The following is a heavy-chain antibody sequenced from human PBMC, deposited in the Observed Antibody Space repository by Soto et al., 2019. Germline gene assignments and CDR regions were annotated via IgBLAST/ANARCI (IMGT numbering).Heavy chain of an antibody. CDR1: GFTFYTYN. D-gene: IGHD3-10*01. Sequence: EVQLVESGGGLVKPGGSLRLSCAASGFTFYTYNMNWVRQAPGKGLEWVSSIDSSATYMVYADSVRGRFTVSRDNAPNSLSLQMNSLRDEDTAVYFCASDEARETMPRGAADYWGQGTLVTVSS. J-gene: IGHJ4*02. CDR2: IDSSATYM. V-gene: IGHV3-21*02. CDR3: ASDEARETMPRGAADY.